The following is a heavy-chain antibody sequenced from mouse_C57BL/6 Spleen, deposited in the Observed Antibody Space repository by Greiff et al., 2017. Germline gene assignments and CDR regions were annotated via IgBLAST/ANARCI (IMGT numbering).Heavy chain of an antibody. CDR1: GYTFTDYY. Sequence: VQLKESGPELVKPGASVKISCKASGYTFTDYYINWVKQRPGQGLEWIGWIFPGSGSTYYNEKFKGKATLTVDKSSSTAYMLLSSLTSEDSAVYFCARGNYYGSSYYFDYWGQGTTLTVSS. V-gene: IGHV1-75*01. CDR3: ARGNYYGSSYYFDY. J-gene: IGHJ2*01. D-gene: IGHD1-1*01. CDR2: IFPGSGST.